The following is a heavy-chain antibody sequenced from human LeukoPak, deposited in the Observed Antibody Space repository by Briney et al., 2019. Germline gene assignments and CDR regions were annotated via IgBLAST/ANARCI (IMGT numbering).Heavy chain of an antibody. J-gene: IGHJ6*02. V-gene: IGHV1-2*02. CDR3: ARVRRGISHGMDV. Sequence: ASVKVSCKASGYTFTGYYMHWVRQAPGQGLEWMGWINPNSGGTNYAQEFQGRVTMTRDTSISTAYMELSRLRSDDTAVYYCARVRRGISHGMDVWGQGTTVTVSS. CDR2: INPNSGGT. CDR1: GYTFTGYY.